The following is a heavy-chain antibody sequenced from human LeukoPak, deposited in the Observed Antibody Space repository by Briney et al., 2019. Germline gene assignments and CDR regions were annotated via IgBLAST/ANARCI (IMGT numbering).Heavy chain of an antibody. CDR2: IRSKANSYAT. D-gene: IGHD6-19*01. CDR3: TRSISPGYSSGWYFGEFDY. J-gene: IGHJ4*02. CDR1: GFTFSGSA. V-gene: IGHV3-73*01. Sequence: GSLRLSCAASGFTFSGSAMHWVRQASGKGLEWVGRIRSKANSYATAYAASVKGRFTISRDDSKNTAYLQMNSLKTEDTAVYYCTRSISPGYSSGWYFGEFDYWGQGTLVTVSS.